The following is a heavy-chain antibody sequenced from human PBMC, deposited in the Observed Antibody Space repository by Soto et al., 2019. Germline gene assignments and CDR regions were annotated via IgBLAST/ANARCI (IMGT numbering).Heavy chain of an antibody. J-gene: IGHJ4*02. V-gene: IGHV1-2*02. CDR3: ATRYSHVHF. CDR1: GYAFTGYY. Sequence: ASVKVSCKSSGYAFTGYYIHWVRQAPGQGLEWMGWINPNSGDTNYAQKFQGRVTMTRDTSFSTAYMELSSLRSDDTGVYYCATRYSHVHFWGQGTLVTVSS. D-gene: IGHD5-18*01. CDR2: INPNSGDT.